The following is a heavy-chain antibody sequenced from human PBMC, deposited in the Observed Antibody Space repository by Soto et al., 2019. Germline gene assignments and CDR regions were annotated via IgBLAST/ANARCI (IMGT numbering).Heavy chain of an antibody. CDR3: ARDRYGDYVSTIDY. Sequence: GASVKVSCKASGYTFTSYGISWVRQAPGQGLEWMGWISAYNGNTNYAQKLQGRVTMTTDTSTSTAYMELRSLRSDDTAVYYCARDRYGDYVSTIDYWGQGTLVTVSS. J-gene: IGHJ4*02. CDR2: ISAYNGNT. D-gene: IGHD4-17*01. CDR1: GYTFTSYG. V-gene: IGHV1-18*01.